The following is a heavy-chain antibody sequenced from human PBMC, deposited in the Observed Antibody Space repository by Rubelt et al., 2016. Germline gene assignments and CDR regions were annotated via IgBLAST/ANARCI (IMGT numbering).Heavy chain of an antibody. CDR3: ARDGAGIAAADYYYYMDV. J-gene: IGHJ6*03. Sequence: IYYADSVKGRFTISRDNAKNSLHLQMNSLRAEDTAVYYCARDGAGIAAADYYYYMDVWGKGTTVTVSS. D-gene: IGHD6-13*01. V-gene: IGHV3-21*01. CDR2: I.